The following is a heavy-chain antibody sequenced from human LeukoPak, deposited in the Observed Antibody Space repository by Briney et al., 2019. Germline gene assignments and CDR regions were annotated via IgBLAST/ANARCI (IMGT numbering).Heavy chain of an antibody. CDR2: ISSSSSYI. CDR3: ARGEYYYDSSGSKRNDY. Sequence: GGSLRLSCAASGFTFSSYIMNWVRQAPGKGLEWVSSISSSSSYIYYADSVKGRFTISRDNAKNSLYLQMNSLRAEDTAVYYCARGEYYYDSSGSKRNDYWGQGTLVTVSS. D-gene: IGHD3-22*01. CDR1: GFTFSSYI. J-gene: IGHJ4*02. V-gene: IGHV3-21*01.